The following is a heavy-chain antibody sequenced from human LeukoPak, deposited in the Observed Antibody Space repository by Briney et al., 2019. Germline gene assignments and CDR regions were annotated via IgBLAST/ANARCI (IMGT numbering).Heavy chain of an antibody. J-gene: IGHJ4*02. CDR1: GFTSSSYA. D-gene: IGHD1-26*01. CDR3: ARDSQGGSYSHYFDY. V-gene: IGHV3-30-3*01. CDR2: ISYDGSNK. Sequence: PGGSLRLSCAASGFTSSSYAMHWVRQDPGKGLEWVAVISYDGSNKYYADSVKGRFTISRDNSKNTLYLQMNSLRAEDTAVYYCARDSQGGSYSHYFDYWGQGTLVTVSS.